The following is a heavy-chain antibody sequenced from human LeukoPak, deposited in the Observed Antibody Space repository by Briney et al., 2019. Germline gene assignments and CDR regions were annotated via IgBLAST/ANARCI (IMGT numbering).Heavy chain of an antibody. V-gene: IGHV5-51*01. CDR1: GYKFTSYW. Sequence: GESLKISCKGSGYKFTSYWIGWVRQKPGKGLEWMGIIYPADSDTRYSPSFQGRVTISADKSISTAYLQWNSLKASDTAMYYCARAPDNSGYYYFLQHWGQGTLVTVSS. J-gene: IGHJ1*01. CDR2: IYPADSDT. CDR3: ARAPDNSGYYYFLQH. D-gene: IGHD3-22*01.